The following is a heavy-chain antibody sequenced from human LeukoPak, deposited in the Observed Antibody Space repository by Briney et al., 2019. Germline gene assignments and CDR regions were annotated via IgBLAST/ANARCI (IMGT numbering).Heavy chain of an antibody. J-gene: IGHJ5*02. CDR3: ARPYLRGTVINNWFDP. V-gene: IGHV4-61*02. D-gene: IGHD3-10*02. CDR2: SYTSGST. Sequence: PSETLSLTCTVSGGSISSGSYYWSWIRQPAGKGLEWIGRSYTSGSTNYNPSLKSRVTISVDTSKNQFSLKLSSVTAADTAVYYCARPYLRGTVINNWFDPWGQGTLVTVSS. CDR1: GGSISSGSYY.